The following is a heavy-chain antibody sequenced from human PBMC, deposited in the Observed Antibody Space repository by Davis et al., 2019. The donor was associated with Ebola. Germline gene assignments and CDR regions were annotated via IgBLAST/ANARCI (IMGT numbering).Heavy chain of an antibody. CDR1: GFSFTSYA. J-gene: IGHJ3*02. Sequence: GESLKISCAASGFSFTSYAMSWVRQAPGQGLEWVSGVSDNGHSTYYTDSVKGRFTISRDNSKNTLYLQMNSLRAEDTAVYYCAKGVVPAAIGAFDIWGQGTMVTVSS. V-gene: IGHV3-23*01. CDR3: AKGVVPAAIGAFDI. D-gene: IGHD2-2*01. CDR2: VSDNGHST.